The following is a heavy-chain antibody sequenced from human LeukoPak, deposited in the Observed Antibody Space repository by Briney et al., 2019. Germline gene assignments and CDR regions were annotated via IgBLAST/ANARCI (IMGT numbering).Heavy chain of an antibody. Sequence: PGGSLRLSCAASGFTFSDYYMSWIRQAPGKGLEWDSYISSSGSTIYYADSVKGRFTISRDNAKNSLYLQMNSLRAEDTAVYYCARDPRGSYPDSDAFDIWGQGTMVTVSS. CDR2: ISSSGSTI. CDR1: GFTFSDYY. V-gene: IGHV3-11*01. D-gene: IGHD1-26*01. J-gene: IGHJ3*02. CDR3: ARDPRGSYPDSDAFDI.